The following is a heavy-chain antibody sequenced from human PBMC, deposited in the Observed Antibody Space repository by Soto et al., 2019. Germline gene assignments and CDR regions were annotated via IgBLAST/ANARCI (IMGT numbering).Heavy chain of an antibody. V-gene: IGHV3-73*01. J-gene: IGHJ3*02. CDR3: TRLLGYCSSTSCQGAFDI. Sequence: GGSLRLSCAASGFTFSGSAMHWVRQASGKGLEWVGRIRSKANSYATAYAASVKGRFTISRDDSKNTAYLQMNSLKTEDTAVYYCTRLLGYCSSTSCQGAFDIWGQGTMVTVSS. D-gene: IGHD2-2*01. CDR1: GFTFSGSA. CDR2: IRSKANSYAT.